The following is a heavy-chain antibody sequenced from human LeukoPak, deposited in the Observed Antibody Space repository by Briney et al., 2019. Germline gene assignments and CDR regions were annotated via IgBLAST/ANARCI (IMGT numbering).Heavy chain of an antibody. D-gene: IGHD1-1*01. CDR2: VYYSGHT. CDR1: GGSISSVSHY. V-gene: IGHV4-61*01. J-gene: IGHJ4*02. CDR3: ARWNEGLDY. Sequence: SSETLSLTCTVSGGSISSVSHYWGWIRQPPGKGLESIGSVYYSGHTNYNPSLKSRVTISVDTSKNQFSLKLSSVTAADTAVYYCARWNEGLDYWGQGTLVTVSS.